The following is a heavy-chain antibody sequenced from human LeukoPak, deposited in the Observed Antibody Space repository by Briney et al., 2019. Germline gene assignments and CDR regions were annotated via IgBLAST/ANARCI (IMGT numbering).Heavy chain of an antibody. CDR2: INHSGST. CDR1: GGSFSGYY. V-gene: IGHV4-34*01. CDR3: ARVGYRSDY. J-gene: IGHJ4*02. Sequence: SETLSLTCAVYGGSFSGYYWSWIRQPPGKGLEWIGEINHSGSTDYNPSLKSRVTISVGTSKNQFSLKLSSVTAADTAVYYCARVGYRSDYWGQGTLVTVSS. D-gene: IGHD6-13*01.